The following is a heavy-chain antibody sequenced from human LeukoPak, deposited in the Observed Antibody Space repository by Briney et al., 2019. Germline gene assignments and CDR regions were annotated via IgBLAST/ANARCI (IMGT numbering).Heavy chain of an antibody. Sequence: GASVKVSCKASGYTFTSYDINWVRQATGQGLEWMGWVNPNTGNTGYAQTFQGRVTMTRDTSINTAYMEVSSLRSEDTAVYYCVRGRNYGSGSYLVDYWGQGALVTVSS. J-gene: IGHJ4*02. CDR3: VRGRNYGSGSYLVDY. V-gene: IGHV1-8*01. CDR2: VNPNTGNT. D-gene: IGHD3-10*01. CDR1: GYTFTSYD.